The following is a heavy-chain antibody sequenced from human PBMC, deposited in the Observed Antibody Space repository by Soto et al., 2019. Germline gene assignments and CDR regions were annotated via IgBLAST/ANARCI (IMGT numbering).Heavy chain of an antibody. CDR1: GCTFSSYA. CDR3: ARVDYGDTDY. J-gene: IGHJ4*02. D-gene: IGHD4-17*01. V-gene: IGHV1-69*13. CDR2: IIPIFGTA. Sequence: SVKVSCKDSGCTFSSYAISWVRQAPGQGLEWMGGIIPIFGTANYAQKFQGRVTITADESTSTAYMELSSLRSEDTAVYYCARVDYGDTDYWGQGTLVTVSS.